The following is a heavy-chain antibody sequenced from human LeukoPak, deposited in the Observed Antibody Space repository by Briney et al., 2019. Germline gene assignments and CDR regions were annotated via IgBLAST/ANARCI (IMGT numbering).Heavy chain of an antibody. CDR1: GGSISSYY. CDR2: IYTSGST. CDR3: RLVPSEFSDY. Sequence: SETLSLTCTVSGGSISSYYWSWIRQPAGKGLEWIGRIYTSGSTNYSPSLKSRVTMSVDTSKNQFSLKLSSVTAADTAVYYCRLVPSEFSDYWGQGTLVTVSS. J-gene: IGHJ4*02. D-gene: IGHD6-6*01. V-gene: IGHV4-4*07.